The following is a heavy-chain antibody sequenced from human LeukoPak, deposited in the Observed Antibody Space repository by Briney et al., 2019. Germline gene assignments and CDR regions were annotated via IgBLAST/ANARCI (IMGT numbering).Heavy chain of an antibody. D-gene: IGHD3-10*01. J-gene: IGHJ3*02. V-gene: IGHV1-18*01. CDR1: GYTFPRYG. CDR3: ARDLPGVAFDI. Sequence: GASVKVSCKASGYTFPRYGISWVRQAPGQGLEWMGWISTYNGDTNNAQKFQDRVTMTTDTSTSTAYMELRSLRSDDTAVYYCARDLPGVAFDIWGQGTVVTVSS. CDR2: ISTYNGDT.